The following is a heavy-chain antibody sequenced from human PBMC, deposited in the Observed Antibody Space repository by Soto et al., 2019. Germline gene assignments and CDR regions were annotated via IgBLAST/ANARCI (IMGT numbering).Heavy chain of an antibody. J-gene: IGHJ6*02. CDR1: GFTFSSYA. CDR3: AKDAPLRFEIYYYYYGMDV. Sequence: GGSLRLSYAASGFTFSSYAMSWVRPAPGKGLEWVSAISGSGGSTYYADSVKGRFTISRDNSKNTLYLQMNSLRAEDTAVYYCAKDAPLRFEIYYYYYGMDVWGQGTTVTVSS. D-gene: IGHD3-16*01. CDR2: ISGSGGST. V-gene: IGHV3-23*01.